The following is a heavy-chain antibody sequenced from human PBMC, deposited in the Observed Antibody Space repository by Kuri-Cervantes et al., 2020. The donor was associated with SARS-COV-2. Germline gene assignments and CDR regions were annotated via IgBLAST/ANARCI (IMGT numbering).Heavy chain of an antibody. J-gene: IGHJ4*02. CDR3: ARDMTIFGVVTYYFDY. CDR2: IKQDGSEK. Sequence: LSLTCAASGFTFSSYWMSWVRQAPGKGLEWVANIKQDGSEKYYVDSVKGRFTISRDNAKNSLYLQMNSLRAVDTAVYYCARDMTIFGVVTYYFDYWGQGTLVTVSS. CDR1: GFTFSSYW. V-gene: IGHV3-7*01. D-gene: IGHD3-3*01.